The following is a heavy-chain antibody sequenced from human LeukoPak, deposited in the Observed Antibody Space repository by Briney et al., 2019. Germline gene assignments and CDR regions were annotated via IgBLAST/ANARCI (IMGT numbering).Heavy chain of an antibody. J-gene: IGHJ4*02. CDR1: GYTFTSYG. Sequence: ASVKVSCKASGYTFTSYGISWVRQAPGQGLEWMGWISAYNGNTNYAQKLQGRVTMTTDTSTSTDYMELRSLRSDDTAVYYCARVQSEYYYDSSGYYYWGQGTLVTVSS. CDR2: ISAYNGNT. CDR3: ARVQSEYYYDSSGYYY. V-gene: IGHV1-18*01. D-gene: IGHD3-22*01.